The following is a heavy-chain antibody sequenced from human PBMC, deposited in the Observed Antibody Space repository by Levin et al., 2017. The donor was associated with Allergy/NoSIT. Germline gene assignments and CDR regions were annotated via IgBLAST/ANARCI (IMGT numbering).Heavy chain of an antibody. CDR1: GGSISSYY. V-gene: IGHV4-59*01. D-gene: IGHD2-2*01. CDR2: IYYSGST. CDR3: ARMYCSSTSCYAGMGLDWFDP. J-gene: IGHJ5*02. Sequence: SETLSLTCTVSGGSISSYYWSWIRQPPGKGLEWIGYIYYSGSTNYNPSLKSRVTISVDTSKNQFSLKLSSVTAADTAVYYCARMYCSSTSCYAGMGLDWFDPWGQGTLVTVSS.